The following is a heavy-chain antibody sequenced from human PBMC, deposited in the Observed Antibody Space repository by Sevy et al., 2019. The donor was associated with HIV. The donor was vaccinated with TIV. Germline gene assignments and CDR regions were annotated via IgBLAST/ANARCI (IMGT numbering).Heavy chain of an antibody. J-gene: IGHJ4*02. Sequence: GGSLRLSCVASEFRLSNYAMNWVRQAPGKGLEWVSGISGSGGSSYYADSVKGRFTISRDNSKNTLYLRMNSLRAEDTAMYYCAKDLYYDNSLFDYWGQGILVTVSS. D-gene: IGHD3-22*01. V-gene: IGHV3-23*01. CDR3: AKDLYYDNSLFDY. CDR2: ISGSGGSS. CDR1: EFRLSNYA.